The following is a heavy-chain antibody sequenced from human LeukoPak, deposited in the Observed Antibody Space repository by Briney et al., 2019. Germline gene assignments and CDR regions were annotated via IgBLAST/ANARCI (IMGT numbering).Heavy chain of an antibody. CDR3: ARGVGGSYRYDY. Sequence: SQTLSLTCAVSGGSISSGGYSWSWIRQPPGKGLEWIGYIYHSGSTYYNPSLKSRVTISVDRSKNQFSLKLSSVTAADTAVYYCARGVGGSYRYDYWGQGTLVTVSS. V-gene: IGHV4-30-2*01. J-gene: IGHJ4*02. D-gene: IGHD1-26*01. CDR1: GGSISSGGYS. CDR2: IYHSGST.